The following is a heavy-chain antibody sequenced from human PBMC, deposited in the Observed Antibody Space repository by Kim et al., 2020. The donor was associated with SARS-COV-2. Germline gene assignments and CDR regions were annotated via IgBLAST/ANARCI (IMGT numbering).Heavy chain of an antibody. J-gene: IGHJ4*02. CDR2: INAGNGNT. V-gene: IGHV1-3*01. Sequence: ASVKVSCKASGYTFTSYAMHWVRQAPGQRLEWMGWINAGNGNTKYSQKFQGRVTITRDTSASTAYMELSSLRPGDTAVYYCARDQDISGSFDYWGQGTLVTVSS. CDR3: ARDQDISGSFDY. D-gene: IGHD3-22*01. CDR1: GYTFTSYA.